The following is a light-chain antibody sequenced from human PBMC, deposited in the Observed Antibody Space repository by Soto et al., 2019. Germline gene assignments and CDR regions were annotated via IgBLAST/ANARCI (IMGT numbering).Light chain of an antibody. V-gene: IGKV3-15*01. CDR1: QSFSSN. CDR2: GAS. Sequence: EIVMTQSPATLSVSPRERATLSCRASQSFSSNLAWYQQKSCQAPRLRIYGASTRSAVIPGRFSGSGSLTDFTLTISGLQSEYSAIDYCQQYDNWSRTFGQGTKVEIK. J-gene: IGKJ1*01. CDR3: QQYDNWSRT.